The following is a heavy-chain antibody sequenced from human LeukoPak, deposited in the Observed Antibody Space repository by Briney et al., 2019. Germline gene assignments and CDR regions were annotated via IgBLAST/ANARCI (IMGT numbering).Heavy chain of an antibody. V-gene: IGHV3-30*01. CDR1: GFTFSSYA. Sequence: GGSLRLSCAASGFTFSSYAMHWVRQAPGKGLEWVAVISYDGSNKYYADSVKGRFTVSRDNSKNTLYLQMNSLRAEDTAVYYCARDKLVGATFAFDYWGQGTLVTVSS. CDR2: ISYDGSNK. D-gene: IGHD1-26*01. J-gene: IGHJ4*02. CDR3: ARDKLVGATFAFDY.